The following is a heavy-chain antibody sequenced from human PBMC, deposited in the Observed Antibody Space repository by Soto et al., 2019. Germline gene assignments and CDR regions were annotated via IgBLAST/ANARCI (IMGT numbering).Heavy chain of an antibody. CDR1: GYTSTSYD. J-gene: IGHJ6*02. D-gene: IGHD1-26*01. Sequence: ASVKVSCKASGYTSTSYDINWVRQATGQGLEWMGWMNPNSGNTGYAQKFQGRVTMTRNTSISTAYMELSSLRSEDTAVYYCARGRVRERYYYCGMDVWGQGTTVTVSS. V-gene: IGHV1-8*01. CDR2: MNPNSGNT. CDR3: ARGRVRERYYYCGMDV.